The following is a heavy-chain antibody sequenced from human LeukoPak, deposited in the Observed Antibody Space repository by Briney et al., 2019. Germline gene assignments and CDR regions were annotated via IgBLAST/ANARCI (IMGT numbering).Heavy chain of an antibody. V-gene: IGHV1-18*01. CDR3: ARAHDYGDYMAFDS. CDR2: ISAYTGNT. Sequence: GASVKVSCKASGYTFTSYGINWVRQAPGQGLEWMGWISAYTGNTNYAQKVQGRVIMTTDTSTSTAYMELRSLRSDDTAVYYCARAHDYGDYMAFDSWGQGTLVTVSS. D-gene: IGHD4-17*01. J-gene: IGHJ4*02. CDR1: GYTFTSYG.